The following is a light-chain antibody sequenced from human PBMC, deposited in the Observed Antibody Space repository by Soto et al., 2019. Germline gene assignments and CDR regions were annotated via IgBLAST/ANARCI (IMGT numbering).Light chain of an antibody. CDR1: QGISSW. CDR2: NAS. V-gene: IGKV1-12*01. CDR3: QQASRFPYT. Sequence: DIQMTQSPSSVSASVGDRVTITCRASQGISSWLGWFQQKPGRAPKLMIYNASSLQPGVPSRFSGRGSGTDFTLTVSTLQPEDFATYYCQQASRFPYTFGQGTKVDIK. J-gene: IGKJ2*01.